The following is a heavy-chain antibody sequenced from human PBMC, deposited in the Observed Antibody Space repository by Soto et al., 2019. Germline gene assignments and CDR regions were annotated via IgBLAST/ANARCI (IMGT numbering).Heavy chain of an antibody. CDR2: IRQDGSEK. V-gene: IGHV3-7*01. J-gene: IGHJ4*02. CDR3: EGCDHADY. CDR1: GFSFSSYW. Sequence: EVQLVESGGGLVQPGGSLRLSCAASGFSFSSYWMTWVRQAPGKGLEWVANIRQDGSEKYYADSVKGRFTISRDNAKNSLYLQMNSLRAEDTALYHCEGCDHADYWGQGTLVTVCS.